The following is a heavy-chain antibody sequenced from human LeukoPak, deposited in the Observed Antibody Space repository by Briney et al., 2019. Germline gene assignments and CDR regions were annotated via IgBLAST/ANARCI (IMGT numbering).Heavy chain of an antibody. CDR3: ARDLIAVAGTSSDYYYYGMDV. CDR1: GGSISSYY. D-gene: IGHD6-19*01. CDR2: IYYSGST. J-gene: IGHJ6*04. V-gene: IGHV4-59*01. Sequence: SETLSLTCTVSGGSISSYYWSWIRRPPGKGLEWIGYIYYSGSTNYNPSLKSRVTISVDTSKNQFSLKLSSVTAADTAVYYCARDLIAVAGTSSDYYYYGMDVWGKGTTVTVSS.